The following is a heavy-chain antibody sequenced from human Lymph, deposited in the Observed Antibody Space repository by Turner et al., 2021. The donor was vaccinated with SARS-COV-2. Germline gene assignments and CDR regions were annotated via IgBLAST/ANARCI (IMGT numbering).Heavy chain of an antibody. Sequence: QLQLQESGPGLVKPSETLSLTCTVSGGSISSSSYYWGWIRQPPGKGLEWTGSIYYSGSTYYNPSLKSRVTKSVDTSKNQFSLKLSSVTAADTAVYYCARASSSWYGAFDYWGQGTLVTVSS. J-gene: IGHJ4*02. D-gene: IGHD6-13*01. V-gene: IGHV4-39*01. CDR1: GGSISSSSYY. CDR2: IYYSGST. CDR3: ARASSSWYGAFDY.